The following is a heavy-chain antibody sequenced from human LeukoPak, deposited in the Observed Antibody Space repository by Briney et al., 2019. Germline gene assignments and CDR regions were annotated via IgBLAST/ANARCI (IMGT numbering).Heavy chain of an antibody. Sequence: GGSLRLSCAASGFTFSKYWMLWVRQAPGKGLESVSRINTEGTVTTYADSVKGRFTVSRDNARTPLYLQMNSLRVEDTGVYYCARGDPHADLWGQGTLVTVSS. CDR3: ARGDPHADL. V-gene: IGHV3-74*01. J-gene: IGHJ5*02. CDR1: GFTFSKYW. CDR2: INTEGTVT.